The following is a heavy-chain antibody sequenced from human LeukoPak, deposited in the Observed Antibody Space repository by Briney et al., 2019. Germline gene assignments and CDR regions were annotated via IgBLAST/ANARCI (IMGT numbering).Heavy chain of an antibody. CDR2: IGSSGSPT. J-gene: IGHJ4*02. CDR3: ARRPYSDTSGRLSDV. D-gene: IGHD3-22*01. Sequence: GGSLRLSCAASGFAFSSYNMNWVRQAPGKGLEWISYIGSSGSPTHYADSVGGRFTIFRDNAKNSLYLQMNSLRDEDTAVYFCARRPYSDTSGRLSDVWGQGTLVTVSS. CDR1: GFAFSSYN. V-gene: IGHV3-48*02.